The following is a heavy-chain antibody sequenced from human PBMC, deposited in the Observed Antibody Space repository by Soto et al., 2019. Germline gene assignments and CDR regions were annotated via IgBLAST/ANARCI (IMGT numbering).Heavy chain of an antibody. D-gene: IGHD3-22*01. J-gene: IGHJ1*01. CDR2: IIPIFGTT. CDR1: GGTFSNYA. CDR3: ASRGERAYYDTSGYG. Sequence: QVQLVQSGAEVKKPGSSVKVSCKASGGTFSNYALSWVRQAPGQGLEWMGDIIPIFGTTNNAQKFQGRVTITEDGATSTAYMELSSLRSEDTAVYYCASRGERAYYDTSGYGWGQGTLVTVSS. V-gene: IGHV1-69*12.